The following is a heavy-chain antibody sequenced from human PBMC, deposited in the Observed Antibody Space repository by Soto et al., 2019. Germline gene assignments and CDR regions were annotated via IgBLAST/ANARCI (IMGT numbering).Heavy chain of an antibody. D-gene: IGHD3-3*01. J-gene: IGHJ6*02. V-gene: IGHV5-10-1*01. CDR1: GYSFTSYW. CDR3: ARHAIQYYDFWSAPEYYYYYGMDV. CDR2: IDPSDSYT. Sequence: PGESLKISCKVSGYSFTSYWISWVRQITGKGLEWMGRIDPSDSYTNYSPSFQGHVTISADKSIGTAYLQWSSLKASDTAIYYCARHAIQYYDFWSAPEYYYYYGMDVWGQGTTVTVSS.